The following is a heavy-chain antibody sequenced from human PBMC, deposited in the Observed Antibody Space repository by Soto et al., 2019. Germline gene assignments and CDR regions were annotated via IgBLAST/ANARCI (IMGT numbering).Heavy chain of an antibody. D-gene: IGHD6-13*01. CDR3: TTTRPGTNVFDN. V-gene: IGHV3-15*01. J-gene: IGHJ3*02. Sequence: EVQLVESGGGLVEPGGYLRLYCAASGITFSNAWMTWVRKAPGKGLEYIGRIRSKTDGGTTEYAAPVEGRFTVSRDDSKNTLYLQMSGLKTEDTAVYYCTTTRPGTNVFDNWGQGTLVTVSS. CDR1: GITFSNAW. CDR2: IRSKTDGGTT.